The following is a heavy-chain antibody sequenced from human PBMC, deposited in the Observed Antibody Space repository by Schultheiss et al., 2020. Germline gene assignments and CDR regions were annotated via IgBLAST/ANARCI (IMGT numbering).Heavy chain of an antibody. CDR3: ARVPQTSQLLYGYYYYGMDV. CDR1: GGSISSSSYY. Sequence: SETLSLTCTVSGGSISSSSYYWGWIRQPPGKGLEWIGSIYYSGSTYYNPSLKSRVTISVDTSKNQFSLKLSSVTAADTAVYYCARVPQTSQLLYGYYYYGMDVWGQGTTVTVSS. J-gene: IGHJ6*02. V-gene: IGHV4-39*01. D-gene: IGHD2-2*02. CDR2: IYYSGST.